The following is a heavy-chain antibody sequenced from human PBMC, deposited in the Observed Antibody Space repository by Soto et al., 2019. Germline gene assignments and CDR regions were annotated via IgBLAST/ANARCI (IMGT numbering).Heavy chain of an antibody. Sequence: ASVKVSCKASGYTFTSYDINWVRQATGQGLEWMGWMNPNSGNTGYAQKFQGRVTMTRNTSISTAYMELSSLRSEDTAVYYCARVRYSGYDWPAGYYYYMDVWGKGTTVTVSS. D-gene: IGHD5-12*01. J-gene: IGHJ6*03. V-gene: IGHV1-8*01. CDR3: ARVRYSGYDWPAGYYYYMDV. CDR1: GYTFTSYD. CDR2: MNPNSGNT.